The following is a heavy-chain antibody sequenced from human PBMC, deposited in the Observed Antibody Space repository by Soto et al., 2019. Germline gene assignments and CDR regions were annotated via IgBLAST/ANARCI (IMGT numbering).Heavy chain of an antibody. V-gene: IGHV4-61*01. CDR2: VYFTGAT. Sequence: SETLSLTCTVSGDSVSSGSYYWTWIRQAPGKGLEWIGYVYFTGATNYNPSLKSRVTMSLDTPKNQFSLKLSSVTAADTAVYYCARHPGYDDILTGYTTYYFDSWGQGIVVTVSS. D-gene: IGHD3-9*01. J-gene: IGHJ4*02. CDR3: ARHPGYDDILTGYTTYYFDS. CDR1: GDSVSSGSYY.